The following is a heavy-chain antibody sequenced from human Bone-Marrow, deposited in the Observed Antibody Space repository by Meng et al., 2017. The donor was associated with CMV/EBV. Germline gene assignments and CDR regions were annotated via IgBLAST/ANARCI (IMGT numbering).Heavy chain of an antibody. Sequence: SETLSLTCTVSGGSISSSSYYWGWIRQPPGKGLEWIESLYYSGSSYYNPSLKSRVTISVDTSKNQFSLKLSSVTAADTAVYYCAREDMLVVPAALKGYNWFDPWGQGTLVTVSS. CDR2: LYYSGSS. V-gene: IGHV4-39*07. J-gene: IGHJ5*02. CDR1: GGSISSSSYY. D-gene: IGHD2-2*01. CDR3: AREDMLVVPAALKGYNWFDP.